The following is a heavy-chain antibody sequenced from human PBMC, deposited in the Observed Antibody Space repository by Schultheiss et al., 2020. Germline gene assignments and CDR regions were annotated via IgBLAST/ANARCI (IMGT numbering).Heavy chain of an antibody. Sequence: SETLSLSCIVSGGSISSDDCSWFRQPPGKGLEWMGRINSSWSTNYNPTLKSRVTMSVDTAKSQFSLKLSSVTAADTAVYYCAGGPHCSGGSCYLGWFDPWGQGTLVTVSS. D-gene: IGHD2-15*01. V-gene: IGHV4-4*07. CDR2: INSSWST. J-gene: IGHJ5*02. CDR1: GGSISSDD. CDR3: AGGPHCSGGSCYLGWFDP.